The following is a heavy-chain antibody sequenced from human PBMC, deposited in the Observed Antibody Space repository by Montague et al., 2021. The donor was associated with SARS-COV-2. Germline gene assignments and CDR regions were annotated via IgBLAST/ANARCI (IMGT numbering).Heavy chain of an antibody. D-gene: IGHD2-15*01. CDR3: ARAAPRYSGQTTLYYVYATSVSTRDPRSVDAANTPVSFGLRAVSRAATAVYYCARGGPGY. CDR1: GGSFSTSY. Sequence: SETLSLTCTVYGGSFSTSYWAWIRQPPGKGLEWIGYINYSGRTRYNSSLKSRVTISVDTSKNQVSLNLTSVTAADTAVYFCARAAPRYSGQTTLYYVYATSVSTRDPRSVDAANTPVSFGLRAVSRAATAVYYCARGGPGYWGQGTLVTVSS. CDR2: INYSGRT. J-gene: IGHJ4*02. V-gene: IGHV4-59*12.